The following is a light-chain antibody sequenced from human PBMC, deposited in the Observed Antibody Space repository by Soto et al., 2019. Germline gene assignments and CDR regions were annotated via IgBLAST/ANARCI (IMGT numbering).Light chain of an antibody. CDR3: HQYYNTPQT. J-gene: IGKJ2*01. CDR2: AAS. Sequence: EIVLMQSPGTLSLSPGERATLFCRASQSMKRNYLAWYQQKPGQAPRVLIYAASHRATGIPDRFSGSGSGTDFSLTISSLEPEDFAVYYCHQYYNTPQTFGQGTKVEIK. CDR1: QSMKRNY. V-gene: IGKV3-20*01.